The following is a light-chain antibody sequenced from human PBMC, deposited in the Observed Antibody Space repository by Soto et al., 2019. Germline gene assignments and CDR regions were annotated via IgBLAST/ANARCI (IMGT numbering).Light chain of an antibody. J-gene: IGKJ1*01. CDR2: LGS. V-gene: IGKV2-28*01. CDR1: QSLLHKNGFNY. CDR3: MQGLQTPQT. Sequence: DIVMTQSPLSLPVTPGEPAAISCRSSQSLLHKNGFNYLDWYLQKPGQSPQLLIFLGSNRASGVPDRFSGSGSGTEFTLKITRVEAEDLGVYYWMQGLQTPQTFGQGTKVEI.